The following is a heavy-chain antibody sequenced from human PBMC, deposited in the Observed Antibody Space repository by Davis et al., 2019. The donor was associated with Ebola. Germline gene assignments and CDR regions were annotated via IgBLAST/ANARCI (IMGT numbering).Heavy chain of an antibody. CDR1: GFTFSSYS. CDR3: ARSEPPDY. Sequence: GESLKISCAASGFTFSSYSMNWVRQAPGKGLAWVSSISSSGNYIYQTDSLKGRFIISRDNAKNSLYLQMNGLRAEDTAVYYCARSEPPDYWGQGTLVTVSS. V-gene: IGHV3-21*01. CDR2: ISSSGNYI. J-gene: IGHJ4*02. D-gene: IGHD1-14*01.